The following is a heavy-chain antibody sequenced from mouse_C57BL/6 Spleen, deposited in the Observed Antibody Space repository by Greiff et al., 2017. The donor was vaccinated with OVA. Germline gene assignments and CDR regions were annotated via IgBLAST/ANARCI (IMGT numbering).Heavy chain of an antibody. D-gene: IGHD1-1*01. CDR3: ARFSYYYGSSFAY. V-gene: IGHV1-50*01. J-gene: IGHJ3*01. CDR1: GYTFTSYW. CDR2: IDPSDSYT. Sequence: QVQLQQPGAELVKPGASVKLSCKASGYTFTSYWMKWVKQRPGKGLEWIGEIDPSDSYTNYNQKFKGKATLTVDTSSSTAYMQLSSLTSEDSAVYYCARFSYYYGSSFAYWGQGTLVTVSA.